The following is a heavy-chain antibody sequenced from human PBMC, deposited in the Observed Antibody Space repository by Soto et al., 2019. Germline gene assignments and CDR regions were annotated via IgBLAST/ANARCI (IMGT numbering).Heavy chain of an antibody. J-gene: IGHJ6*02. CDR3: ARAGDGAGSHWGRNYYYCMDV. Sequence: GGSLRLSCAASGFTVSSNYMSWVRQAPGKGLEWVSVIYSGGSTYYADSVKGRFTISRDNSKNTRYLQMNSLRAEDTAVYYCARAGDGAGSHWGRNYYYCMDVWGQGTTITVSS. D-gene: IGHD3-10*01. CDR1: GFTVSSNY. CDR2: IYSGGST. V-gene: IGHV3-53*01.